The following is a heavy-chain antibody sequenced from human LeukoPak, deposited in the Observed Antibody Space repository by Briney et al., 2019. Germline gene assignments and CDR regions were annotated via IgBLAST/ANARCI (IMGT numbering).Heavy chain of an antibody. Sequence: SSETLSLTCTVSGGSISSSSYYWGWIRQPPGKGLEWIGSIYYSGSTYYNPSLKSRVTISVDTSKNQFSLKLSSVTAADTAVYYCARRREDSGPWAFDYWGQGTLVTVSS. CDR1: GGSISSSSYY. V-gene: IGHV4-39*01. J-gene: IGHJ4*02. D-gene: IGHD1-26*01. CDR2: IYYSGST. CDR3: ARRREDSGPWAFDY.